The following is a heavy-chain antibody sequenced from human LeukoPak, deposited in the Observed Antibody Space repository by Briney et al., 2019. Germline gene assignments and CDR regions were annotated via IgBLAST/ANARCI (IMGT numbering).Heavy chain of an antibody. CDR3: ARHCSGGSCYPSGTDY. D-gene: IGHD2-15*01. CDR1: GYSFTSYW. Sequence: GESLKISCKGSGYSFTSYWIGWVRQMPGKGLEWMGFIYPGDSDTRYSPSFQGQVTISADKSISTAYLQWSSLKASDTAMYYCARHCSGGSCYPSGTDYWGQGTLVTVSS. CDR2: IYPGDSDT. J-gene: IGHJ4*02. V-gene: IGHV5-51*01.